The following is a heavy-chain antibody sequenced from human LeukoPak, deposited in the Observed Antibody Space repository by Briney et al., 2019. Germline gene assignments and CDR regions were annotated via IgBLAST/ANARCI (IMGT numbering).Heavy chain of an antibody. J-gene: IGHJ4*02. CDR2: IYYSGST. CDR1: GVSVSFYY. D-gene: IGHD6-6*01. V-gene: IGHV4-59*02. CDR3: ARAFSSSSFYFNY. Sequence: PSETLSLTCTVSGVSVSFYYWSWIRQPPGKGLEWIGYIYYSGSTNYNPSLKSRVTISVDTSKNQFSLKLSSVTAADTAVYYCARAFSSSSFYFNYWGQGTLVTVSS.